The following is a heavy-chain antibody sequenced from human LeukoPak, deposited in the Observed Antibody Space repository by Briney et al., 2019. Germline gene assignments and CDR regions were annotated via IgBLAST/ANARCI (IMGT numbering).Heavy chain of an antibody. CDR1: GFTFSNYA. CDR3: AKDVESGRSADY. CDR2: ISGSGGGT. V-gene: IGHV3-23*01. J-gene: IGHJ4*02. Sequence: GGSLRLSCAASGFTFSNYAMSWVRQAPGKGLEWVSTISGSGGGTYYADSVKGRFTLSRDNSMNTLYLQMNSLRAEDTAVYYCAKDVESGRSADYWGQGTLVTVS. D-gene: IGHD3-10*01.